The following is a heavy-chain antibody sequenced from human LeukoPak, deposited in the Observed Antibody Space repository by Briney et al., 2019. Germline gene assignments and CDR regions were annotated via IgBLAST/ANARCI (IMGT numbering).Heavy chain of an antibody. CDR2: ISYDGSNK. V-gene: IGHV3-30*04. CDR3: ARVSCSSTSCYGMDV. D-gene: IGHD2-2*01. CDR1: GFTFSSYA. Sequence: GGSLRLSCAASGFTFSSYAMHWVRQAPGKGLEWVAVISYDGSNKYYADSVKGRFTISRDNSKNTLYLQMNSLRAEDTAVYYCARVSCSSTSCYGMDVWGKGTTVTVSS. J-gene: IGHJ6*04.